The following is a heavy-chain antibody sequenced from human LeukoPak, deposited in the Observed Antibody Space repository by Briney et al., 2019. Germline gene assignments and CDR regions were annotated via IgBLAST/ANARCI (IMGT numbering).Heavy chain of an antibody. J-gene: IGHJ4*02. CDR1: GYSISSGYY. V-gene: IGHV4-38-2*01. D-gene: IGHD6-19*01. CDR3: ARLSSSSGWYGATTHDY. CDR2: IYHSGST. Sequence: SETLSLTCAVSGYSISSGYYWGWIRQPPGKGLEWIGSIYHSGSTYYNPSLKSRVTISVDTSKNQFSLKLSSVTAADTAVYYCARLSSSSGWYGATTHDYWGQGTLVTVSS.